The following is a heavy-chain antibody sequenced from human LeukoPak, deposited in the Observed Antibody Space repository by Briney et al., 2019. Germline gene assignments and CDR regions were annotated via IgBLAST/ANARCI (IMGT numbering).Heavy chain of an antibody. V-gene: IGHV1-18*01. Sequence: GASVKVSCKASGYTFTSYGISWVRQAPGQGLEWMGWISAYNGNTNYAQKLQGRVTMTTDTSTSTAYMELRSLRSDDTAVYYCARDYYDSSGYYFWFDHWGQGTLVTVSS. D-gene: IGHD3-22*01. CDR3: ARDYYDSSGYYFWFDH. CDR2: ISAYNGNT. J-gene: IGHJ5*02. CDR1: GYTFTSYG.